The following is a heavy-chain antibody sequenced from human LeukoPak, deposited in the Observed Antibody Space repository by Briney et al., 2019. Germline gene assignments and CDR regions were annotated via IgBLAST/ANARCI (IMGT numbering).Heavy chain of an antibody. Sequence: QSGGRLRLSCAASGVTFSGDAMRWGREAPGEGVGYGSAISSNGDSTYYSNSVQGRFTISRDNSKNPLYLQMGSLRAEDMAVYYCARDRVTGTNHAFHLWGQGTMVTVSS. CDR1: GVTFSGDA. V-gene: IGHV3-64*01. CDR2: ISSNGDST. D-gene: IGHD1-20*01. J-gene: IGHJ3*01. CDR3: ARDRVTGTNHAFHL.